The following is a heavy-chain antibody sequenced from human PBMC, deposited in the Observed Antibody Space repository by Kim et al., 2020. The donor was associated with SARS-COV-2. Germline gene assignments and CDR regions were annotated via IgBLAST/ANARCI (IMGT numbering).Heavy chain of an antibody. CDR3: ARNPGEGSGPQDY. Sequence: ASVKVSCKASGYTFTGYYMHWVRQAPGQGLEWMGWINPNSGGTNYAQKFQGRVTMTRDTSISTAYMELSRLRSDDTAVYYCARNPGEGSGPQDYWGQGTLVTVSS. CDR2: INPNSGGT. CDR1: GYTFTGYY. D-gene: IGHD3-10*01. J-gene: IGHJ4*02. V-gene: IGHV1-2*02.